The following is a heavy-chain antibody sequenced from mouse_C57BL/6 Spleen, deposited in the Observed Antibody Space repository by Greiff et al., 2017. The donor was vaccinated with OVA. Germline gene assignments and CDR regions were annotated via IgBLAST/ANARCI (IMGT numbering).Heavy chain of an antibody. V-gene: IGHV1-77*01. D-gene: IGHD2-4*01. J-gene: IGHJ2*01. CDR2: IGPGSGST. CDR1: GYTFTDYY. Sequence: VQLQQSGAELVKPGASVKISCKASGYTFTDYYINWVKQRPGQGLEWIGKIGPGSGSTYYNEKFKGKATLTADKSSSTAYMQLSSLTSEDSAVYFCASEAYDYDGGFDYWGQGTTLTVSS. CDR3: ASEAYDYDGGFDY.